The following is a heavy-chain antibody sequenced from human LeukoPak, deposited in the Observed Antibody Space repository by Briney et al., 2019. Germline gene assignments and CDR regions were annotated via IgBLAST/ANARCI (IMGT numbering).Heavy chain of an antibody. V-gene: IGHV3-7*03. CDR2: INRDGSEK. Sequence: GGSLRLSCVVSGFTLSSRWMMWVRQAPGEGLEWMTNINRDGSEKNYVDSVKGRFTITRDNAEDSLYLQMNSLKVEDSAIYYCATYDSWSGYNIAYWGQGTLVTVSS. CDR3: ATYDSWSGYNIAY. J-gene: IGHJ4*02. D-gene: IGHD3-3*01. CDR1: GFTLSSRW.